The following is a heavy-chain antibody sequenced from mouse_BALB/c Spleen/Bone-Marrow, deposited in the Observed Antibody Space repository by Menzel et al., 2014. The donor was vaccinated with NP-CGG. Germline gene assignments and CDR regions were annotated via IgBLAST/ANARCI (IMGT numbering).Heavy chain of an antibody. CDR1: GYTFXSSW. CDR3: AREKIYGNYLWYFDV. Sequence: QVQLQQSGSVLVRPGASVKLSCKASGYTFXSSWMHWAKQRPGQGLEWIGEIHPNSGNTNYNEKFKGKATLTVDTSSGTAYVDLSSLTSEDSAVYYCAREKIYGNYLWYFDVWGAGTTVTVSS. V-gene: IGHV1S130*01. J-gene: IGHJ1*01. D-gene: IGHD2-1*01. CDR2: IHPNSGNT.